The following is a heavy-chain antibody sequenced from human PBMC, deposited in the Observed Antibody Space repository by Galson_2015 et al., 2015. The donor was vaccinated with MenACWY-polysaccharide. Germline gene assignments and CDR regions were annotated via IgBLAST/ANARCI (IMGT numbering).Heavy chain of an antibody. J-gene: IGHJ4*02. V-gene: IGHV4-4*09. CDR3: ARFLYYDSSAFYFDY. D-gene: IGHD3-22*01. CDR2: INKSGTT. CDR1: GGSLNTYY. Sequence: ETLSLTCTVSGGSLNTYYWAWIRQSPGKGLEWIGHINKSGTTAYNSSLKTRVTMSADTSRMQFSLTLMSVTAADTATYFCARFLYYDSSAFYFDYWGQGALVTVSS.